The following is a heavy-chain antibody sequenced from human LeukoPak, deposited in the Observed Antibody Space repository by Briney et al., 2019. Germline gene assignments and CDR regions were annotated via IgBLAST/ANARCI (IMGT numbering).Heavy chain of an antibody. CDR2: IYYSGST. CDR3: ARGDGSGSYSDAFDI. CDR1: GGSISSYY. V-gene: IGHV4-59*01. J-gene: IGHJ3*02. D-gene: IGHD3-10*01. Sequence: KPSETLSLTCTVSGGSISSYYWSWIRQPPGKGLEWIGYIYYSGSTNYNPSLKSRVTISVDTSKNQFSLKLSSVTAADTAVYYCARGDGSGSYSDAFDIWGQGTMVTVSS.